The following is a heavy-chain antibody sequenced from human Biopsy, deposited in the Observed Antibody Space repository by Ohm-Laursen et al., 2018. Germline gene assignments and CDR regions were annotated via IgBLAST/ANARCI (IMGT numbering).Heavy chain of an antibody. J-gene: IGHJ4*02. CDR2: ISYTGGI. CDR1: GGSISGYH. Sequence: SETLSLTCTVSGGSISGYHWSWIRKSPGKGLEWLAYISYTGGITSNPSFKGRVTMSLDTSKNHFPLWLIYVTAADTAVDYCARMPHFDYWGQGILVTVSS. D-gene: IGHD2-2*01. CDR3: ARMPHFDY. V-gene: IGHV4-59*01.